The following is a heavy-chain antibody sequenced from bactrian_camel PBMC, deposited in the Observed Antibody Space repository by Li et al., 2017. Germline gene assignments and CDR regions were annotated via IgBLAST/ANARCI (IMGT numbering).Heavy chain of an antibody. J-gene: IGHJ4*01. V-gene: IGHV3S40*01. CDR1: GDTGGSLC. D-gene: IGHD1*01. CDR2: IYSGGSST. CDR3: AAVRLWPGITWSDPGDYDY. Sequence: DVQLVESGGGSAQVGGSLRLSCAAFGDTGGSLCMGWFRQVPGKEREAVASIYSGGSSTWHSGSVSGRFTISLSNSGNTVYLQMNSLSPADTGIYYCAAVRLWPGITWSDPGDYDYWGQGTQVT.